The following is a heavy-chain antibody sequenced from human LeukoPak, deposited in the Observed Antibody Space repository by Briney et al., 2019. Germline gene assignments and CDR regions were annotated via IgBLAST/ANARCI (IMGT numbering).Heavy chain of an antibody. J-gene: IGHJ4*02. Sequence: GEPLKISCKTSGYSFTDYWIGWVRQMPGKGLEWMGFIYPSDSGTRYSPSFQGQVTISADKSISTVYLYWNSLRASDTAIYYCVRAEVYLWEKHRYSYHFDFWGQGTLVTVSS. CDR2: IYPSDSGT. D-gene: IGHD3-16*02. V-gene: IGHV5-51*01. CDR1: GYSFTDYW. CDR3: VRAEVYLWEKHRYSYHFDF.